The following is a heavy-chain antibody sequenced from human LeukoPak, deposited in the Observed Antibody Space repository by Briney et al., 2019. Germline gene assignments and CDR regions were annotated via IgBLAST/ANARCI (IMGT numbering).Heavy chain of an antibody. CDR2: IYYSGST. Sequence: SETLSLTCAVYGGSFSGYYWGWIRQPPGKGLEWIGSIYYSGSTYYNPSLKSRVTISVDTSKNQFSLKLSSVTAADTAVYYCARGVVVVAATRPFDPWGQGTLVTVSS. CDR3: ARGVVVVAATRPFDP. D-gene: IGHD2-15*01. J-gene: IGHJ5*02. CDR1: GGSFSGYY. V-gene: IGHV4-34*01.